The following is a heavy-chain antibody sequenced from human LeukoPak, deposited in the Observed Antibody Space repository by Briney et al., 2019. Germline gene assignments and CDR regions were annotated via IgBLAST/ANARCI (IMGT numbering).Heavy chain of an antibody. D-gene: IGHD3-10*01. Sequence: SETLSLTCAVYGGSFSGYYWSWIRQPPGKGLEWIGEINHSGSTNYNPSLKSRVTISVDTSKNQFSLKLSSVTAADTAVYYCARREVVRGVIYFDYWGQGTLVTVSS. V-gene: IGHV4-34*01. CDR2: INHSGST. CDR3: ARREVVRGVIYFDY. J-gene: IGHJ4*02. CDR1: GGSFSGYY.